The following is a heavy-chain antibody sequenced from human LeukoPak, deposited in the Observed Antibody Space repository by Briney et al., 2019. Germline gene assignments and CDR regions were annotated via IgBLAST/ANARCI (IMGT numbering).Heavy chain of an antibody. D-gene: IGHD3-16*02. CDR2: ISGSGGST. Sequence: PGGSLRLSCAASGFTLSSYAMSWVRQAPGKGLEWVSAISGSGGSTYYADSVKGRFTISRDNSKNTLYLQMNSLRAEDTAVYYCAKGYYDYVWGSYRYGLLDYWGQGTLVTVSS. CDR3: AKGYYDYVWGSYRYGLLDY. CDR1: GFTLSSYA. V-gene: IGHV3-23*01. J-gene: IGHJ4*02.